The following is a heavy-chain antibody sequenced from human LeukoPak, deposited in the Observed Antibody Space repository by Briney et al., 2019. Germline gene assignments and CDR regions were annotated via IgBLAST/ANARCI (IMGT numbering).Heavy chain of an antibody. Sequence: SETLSLTCAVYGGSFSGYYWSWIRQPPGKGLEWIGEINHSGSTNYNPSLKSRVTISVDTSKNQFSLKLSSVTAADTAVYYCATRTTVTTVVDYWGQGTLVTVSS. J-gene: IGHJ4*02. D-gene: IGHD4-17*01. CDR3: ATRTTVTTVVDY. CDR2: INHSGST. CDR1: GGSFSGYY. V-gene: IGHV4-34*01.